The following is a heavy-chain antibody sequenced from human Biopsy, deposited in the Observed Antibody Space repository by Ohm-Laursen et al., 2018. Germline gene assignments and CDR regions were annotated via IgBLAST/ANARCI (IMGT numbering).Heavy chain of an antibody. V-gene: IGHV4-4*09. J-gene: IGHJ6*02. CDR3: ARMDCSGGSCHYYSYGMDV. CDR1: GVSITAYY. Sequence: SETLSLTCTVSGVSITAYYWSWIRQPPGKGLECIGNIHHSGSTNYNPSLKSRLTISVDTSKNQFYLKLSSVTAADTAVYYCARMDCSGGSCHYYSYGMDVWGQGTTVTVSS. D-gene: IGHD2-15*01. CDR2: IHHSGST.